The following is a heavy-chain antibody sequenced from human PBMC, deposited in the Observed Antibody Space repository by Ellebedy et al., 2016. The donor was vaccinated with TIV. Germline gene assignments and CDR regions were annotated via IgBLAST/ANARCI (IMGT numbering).Heavy chain of an antibody. CDR3: AKDSGRSGWISDY. CDR2: INSDGSST. CDR1: GFTFSSYW. Sequence: PGGSLRLSCAASGFTFSSYWMHWIRQAPGKGLVWVSRINSDGSSTSYADSVKGRFTISRDSSKNTLYLQMNSLRVEDTAIYFCAKDSGRSGWISDYWGQGTLVTVSS. J-gene: IGHJ4*02. D-gene: IGHD3-10*01. V-gene: IGHV3-74*01.